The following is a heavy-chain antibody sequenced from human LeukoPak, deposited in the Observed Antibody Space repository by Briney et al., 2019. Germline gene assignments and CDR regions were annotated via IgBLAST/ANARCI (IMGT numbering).Heavy chain of an antibody. CDR1: GGSMNSYY. V-gene: IGHV4-59*12. J-gene: IGHJ5*02. CDR3: ASVGSSSSWSFDP. D-gene: IGHD6-13*01. CDR2: IYYSGST. Sequence: PSETLSLTCTVSGGSMNSYYWTWIRQPPGKGLEWIGYIYYSGSTNYNPSLKSRVTISVDKSKNQFSLKLSSVTAADTAVYYCASVGSSSSWSFDPWGQGTLVTVSS.